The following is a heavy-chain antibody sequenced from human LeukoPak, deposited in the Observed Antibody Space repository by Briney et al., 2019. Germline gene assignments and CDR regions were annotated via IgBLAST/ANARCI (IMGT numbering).Heavy chain of an antibody. CDR1: GFTFSSYG. J-gene: IGHJ6*02. CDR2: ISYDGSNK. CDR3: AKDHSLYYYYGMDV. V-gene: IGHV3-30*18. Sequence: GRSLRLSCAASGFTFSSYGMHWVRQAPGKGLEWVAVISYDGSNKYCADSVKGRFTISRDNSKNTLYLQMNSLRAEDTAVYYCAKDHSLYYYYGMDVWGQGTTVTVSS.